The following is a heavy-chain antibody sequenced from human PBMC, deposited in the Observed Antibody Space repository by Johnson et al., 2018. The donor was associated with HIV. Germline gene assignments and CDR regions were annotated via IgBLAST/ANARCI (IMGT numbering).Heavy chain of an antibody. J-gene: IGHJ3*02. V-gene: IGHV3-20*04. D-gene: IGHD2-2*01. CDR1: GSNFDDYG. CDR2: INWNGGRT. CDR3: ARGGLGYQNIHDAFDI. Sequence: VQLVESGGGVVQPGGSLRLSCAASGSNFDDYGMSWVRQVPGKGLEWVSGINWNGGRTGYTDSVKGRFTISRDNAKNSLYLQMNSLRGEDSALYYWARGGLGYQNIHDAFDIWGQGTIVTVSS.